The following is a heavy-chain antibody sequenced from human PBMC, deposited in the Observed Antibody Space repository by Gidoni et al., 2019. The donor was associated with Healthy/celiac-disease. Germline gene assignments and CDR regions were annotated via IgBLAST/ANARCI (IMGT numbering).Heavy chain of an antibody. D-gene: IGHD3-22*01. CDR3: ASVAIVVVNFDY. Sequence: QLQLQESGPGLVKPSETLSLTCTVSDGSISSSSYYCGWLRQPPGKGLEWIGSIYYSGSTYYNPSLKSRVTISVDTSKNQFSLKLSSVTAADTAVYYCASVAIVVVNFDYWGQGTLVTVSS. V-gene: IGHV4-39*01. J-gene: IGHJ4*02. CDR2: IYYSGST. CDR1: DGSISSSSYY.